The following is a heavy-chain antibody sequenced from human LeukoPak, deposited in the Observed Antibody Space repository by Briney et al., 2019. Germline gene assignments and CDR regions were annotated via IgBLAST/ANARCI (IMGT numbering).Heavy chain of an antibody. CDR1: GFTFSSYG. D-gene: IGHD6-13*01. CDR2: ISYDGSNK. V-gene: IGHV3-30*18. J-gene: IGHJ3*02. Sequence: GGSLRLSCAASGFTFSSYGMHWVRQAPGKGLEWVAVISYDGSNKYYADSVRGRFTISRDNSKNTLYLQMNSLRAEDTAVYYCANGPHSSSWDDAFDIWGQGTMVTVSS. CDR3: ANGPHSSSWDDAFDI.